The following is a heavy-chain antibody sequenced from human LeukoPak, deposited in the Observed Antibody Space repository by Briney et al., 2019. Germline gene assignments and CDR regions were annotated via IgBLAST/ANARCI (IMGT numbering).Heavy chain of an antibody. D-gene: IGHD3-9*01. Sequence: GGSLRLSCAASGFTFSTYSMTWVRQAPGKGLGWVSAISGNGGSTYYADSVKGRFTISRDNAKNSLYLQMNSLRAEDTAVYYCARVPHVLRYFDWYSVWGQGTLVTVSS. CDR2: ISGNGGST. V-gene: IGHV3-23*01. CDR1: GFTFSTYS. J-gene: IGHJ4*02. CDR3: ARVPHVLRYFDWYSV.